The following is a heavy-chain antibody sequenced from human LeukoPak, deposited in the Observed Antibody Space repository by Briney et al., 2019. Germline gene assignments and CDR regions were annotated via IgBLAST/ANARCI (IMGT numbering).Heavy chain of an antibody. D-gene: IGHD3-10*01. CDR2: IDSDGTTT. CDR1: GFTFSTYW. V-gene: IGHV3-74*01. CDR3: ARGSGVSDP. Sequence: GGSLRLSCAASGFTFSTYWMNWVRQAPGKGLEWVSRIDSDGTTTNYVDSVKGRFTISRDNAKNTLSLQMDSLRVEDTAVYYCARGSGVSDPWGQGTLVTVSA. J-gene: IGHJ5*02.